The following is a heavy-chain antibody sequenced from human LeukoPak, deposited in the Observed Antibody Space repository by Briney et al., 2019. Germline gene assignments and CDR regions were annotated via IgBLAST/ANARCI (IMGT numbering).Heavy chain of an antibody. CDR1: GGSISSYY. Sequence: SETLSLTCTVSGGSISSYYWSWIRQPPGKGLEWIGYIYYSGSTNYNPSLKSRVTISVDTSKNQFSLKLSSVTAADTAVYYCAGSGSSYTYPDHYFDYWGQGTLVTVSS. V-gene: IGHV4-59*01. CDR3: AGSGSSYTYPDHYFDY. J-gene: IGHJ4*02. D-gene: IGHD3-10*01. CDR2: IYYSGST.